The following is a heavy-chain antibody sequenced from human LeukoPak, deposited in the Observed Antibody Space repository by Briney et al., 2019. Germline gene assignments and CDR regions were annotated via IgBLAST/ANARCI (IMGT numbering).Heavy chain of an antibody. V-gene: IGHV4-38-2*02. CDR1: GGSISSYY. D-gene: IGHD3-10*01. CDR2: IYHSGST. CDR3: AREGERITMVRGVIKGFDY. Sequence: SETLSLTCTVSGGSISSYYWGWIRQPPGKGLEWIGSIYHSGSTYYNPSLKSRVTISVDTSKNQFSLKLSSVTAADTAVYYCAREGERITMVRGVIKGFDYWGQGTLVTVSS. J-gene: IGHJ4*02.